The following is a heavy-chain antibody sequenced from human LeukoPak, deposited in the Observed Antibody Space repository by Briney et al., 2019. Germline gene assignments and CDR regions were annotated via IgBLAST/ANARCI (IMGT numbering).Heavy chain of an antibody. D-gene: IGHD4-17*01. CDR2: IRYDGSNR. CDR1: GFTFSTYG. Sequence: GGSLGLSCAASGFTFSTYGMHWVRQAPGKGLEWVAFIRYDGSNRYYADSVKGRFTISGDNSKNTVYLQMNSLRAEDTAVYYCAKSTVTASYYYHYYYMDVWGKGTTVTVSS. V-gene: IGHV3-30*02. CDR3: AKSTVTASYYYHYYYMDV. J-gene: IGHJ6*03.